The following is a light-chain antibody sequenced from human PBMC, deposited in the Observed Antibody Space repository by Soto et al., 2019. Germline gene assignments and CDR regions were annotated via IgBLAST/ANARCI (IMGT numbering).Light chain of an antibody. CDR3: QQRAGWPPLS. CDR2: DAS. Sequence: DIVLTQSPATLALSPGERATLSCRASQTVGIDLAWYQHKPGQAPRLLIYDASIRATGIPARFSGSGSGTDFTLTISSLEPEDFAVYYCQQRAGWPPLSFGGGSKVQIK. V-gene: IGKV3-11*01. J-gene: IGKJ4*01. CDR1: QTVGID.